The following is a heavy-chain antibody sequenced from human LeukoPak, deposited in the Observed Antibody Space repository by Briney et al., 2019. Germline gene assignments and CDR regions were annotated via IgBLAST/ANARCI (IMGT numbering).Heavy chain of an antibody. CDR1: GYTFTSYG. D-gene: IGHD3-10*01. V-gene: IGHV1-2*02. Sequence: GASVKVSCKASGYTFTSYGISWVRQAPGQGLEWMGWINPNSGGTNYAQKFQGRVTMTRDTSISTAYMELSRLRSDDTAVYYCARATGSGRKPFDYWGQGTLVTVSS. J-gene: IGHJ4*02. CDR2: INPNSGGT. CDR3: ARATGSGRKPFDY.